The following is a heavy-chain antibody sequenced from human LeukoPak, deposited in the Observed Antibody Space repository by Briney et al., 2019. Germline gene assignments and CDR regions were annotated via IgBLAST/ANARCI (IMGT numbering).Heavy chain of an antibody. Sequence: GASVKVSCKASGGTFSSYAISWVRQAPGQGLEWMGGIIPIFGTANHAQKFQGRVTITADESTSTAYMELSSLRSEDTAVYYCARETTRRGYCDYWGQGTLVTVSS. CDR2: IIPIFGTA. CDR1: GGTFSSYA. CDR3: ARETTRRGYCDY. D-gene: IGHD4-17*01. V-gene: IGHV1-69*13. J-gene: IGHJ4*02.